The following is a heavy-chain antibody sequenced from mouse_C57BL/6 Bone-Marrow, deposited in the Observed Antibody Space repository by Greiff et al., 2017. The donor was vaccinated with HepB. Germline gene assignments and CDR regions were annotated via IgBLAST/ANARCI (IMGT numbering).Heavy chain of an antibody. CDR1: GFSLTSYG. D-gene: IGHD1-1*01. Sequence: VKVVESGPGLVAPSQSLSITCTVSGFSLTSYGVSWVRQPPGKGLEWLGVIWGDGSTNYHSALISRLSISKDNSKSQVFLKLNSLQTDDTATYYCAKRGITYYGSSYDAMDYWGQGTSVTVSS. J-gene: IGHJ4*01. CDR3: AKRGITYYGSSYDAMDY. V-gene: IGHV2-3*01. CDR2: IWGDGST.